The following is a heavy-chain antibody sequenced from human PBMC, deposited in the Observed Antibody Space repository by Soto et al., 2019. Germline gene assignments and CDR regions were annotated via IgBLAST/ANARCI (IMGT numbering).Heavy chain of an antibody. V-gene: IGHV3-30*18. CDR2: ISYDGSNK. J-gene: IGHJ5*02. D-gene: IGHD3-9*01. CDR3: AKEGHYDILTGYYKTGWFDL. CDR1: GFTFSSYG. Sequence: QVQLVESGGGVVQPGRSLRLSCAASGFTFSSYGMHWVRQAPGKGLEWVAVISYDGSNKYYADSVKGRFTISRDNSKNTLYLQMNSLRAEDTSVYYCAKEGHYDILTGYYKTGWFDLWGQGTLVTVSS.